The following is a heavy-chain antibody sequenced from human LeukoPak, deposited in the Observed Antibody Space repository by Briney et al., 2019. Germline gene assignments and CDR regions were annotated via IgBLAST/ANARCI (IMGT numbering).Heavy chain of an antibody. J-gene: IGHJ3*02. V-gene: IGHV4-38-2*01. Sequence: SETLSLTCAVSGYSISSGYYWGWIREPPGKGLEWIGSIYHSGSTYYNPSLKRRVTISVDTSKNHFSLKLSSVTAADTAVYYCARHPPQTLDAFDIWGQGTMVTVSS. CDR3: ARHPPQTLDAFDI. CDR1: GYSISSGYY. CDR2: IYHSGST.